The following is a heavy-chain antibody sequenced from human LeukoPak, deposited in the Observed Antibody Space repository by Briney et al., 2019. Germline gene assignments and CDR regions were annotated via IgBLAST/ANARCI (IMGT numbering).Heavy chain of an antibody. CDR3: ARARNGWYTGEFDY. V-gene: IGHV3-30*04. D-gene: IGHD6-19*01. CDR2: ISYDGSNK. J-gene: IGHJ4*02. Sequence: GGSLRLSCAASGFTFSSYAMNWVRQAPGKGLEWVAVISYDGSNKYYADSVKGRFTISRDNSKNTLYLQMNSLRAEDTAVYYCARARNGWYTGEFDYWGQGTLVTVSS. CDR1: GFTFSSYA.